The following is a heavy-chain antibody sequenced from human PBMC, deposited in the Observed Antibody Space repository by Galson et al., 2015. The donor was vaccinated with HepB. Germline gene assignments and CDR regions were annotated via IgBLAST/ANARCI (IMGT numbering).Heavy chain of an antibody. V-gene: IGHV4-30-2*01. D-gene: IGHD3-16*01. CDR3: ARGTFGGDRVPWFDP. J-gene: IGHJ5*02. Sequence: TLSLTCGASGGSISSGDYSWNWIRQLPGKGLEWIGYIYHSGSTYYNPSLKRRVTISADRSKNQFTLRLTSMTAADTAIYYCARGTFGGDRVPWFDPWGQGTLVTVSS. CDR1: GGSISSGDYS. CDR2: IYHSGST.